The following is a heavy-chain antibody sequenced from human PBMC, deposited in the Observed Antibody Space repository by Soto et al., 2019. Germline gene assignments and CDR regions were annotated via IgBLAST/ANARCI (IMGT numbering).Heavy chain of an antibody. CDR3: ARGKEYCSSWMFDP. D-gene: IGHD6-13*01. Sequence: ASVKVSCKASGYTFTSYDINWVRQATGQGLEWMGWMNPNSGNTGYAQKFQGRVTMTRDTSISTAYMELSSLRSEDTAMYYCARGKEYCSSWMFDPWGQRTLDTVSS. J-gene: IGHJ5*02. CDR2: MNPNSGNT. CDR1: GYTFTSYD. V-gene: IGHV1-8*01.